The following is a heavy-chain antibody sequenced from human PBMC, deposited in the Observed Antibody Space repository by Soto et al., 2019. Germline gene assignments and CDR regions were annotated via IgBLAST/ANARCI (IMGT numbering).Heavy chain of an antibody. CDR2: TSYDGTNN. D-gene: IGHD3-16*01. V-gene: IGHV3-30*19. Sequence: QVHLVESGGGVVQPGTSLRLSCVGSGFTFRSFVIHWVRQAPGRGLEWVALTSYDGTNNYFGDSVKGRFTISRDNSRNTVDLQMDSLRLEDTALYYCARWGTTGGLDVWGQGTVVSVSS. CDR3: ARWGTTGGLDV. J-gene: IGHJ4*02. CDR1: GFTFRSFV.